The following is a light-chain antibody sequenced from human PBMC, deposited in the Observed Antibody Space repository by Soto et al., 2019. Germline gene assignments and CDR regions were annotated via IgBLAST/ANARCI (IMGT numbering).Light chain of an antibody. V-gene: IGKV1-5*01. CDR3: QQYNSYSWT. Sequence: DIQMTQAPSTLSASVGDRVTITCRASQSISYWLAWYQQKPGKAPNLLIYDASNLESGVPSRFSGSGIDTEFTLTISSLQPDDFATYYCQQYNSYSWTFGQGTKV. CDR2: DAS. J-gene: IGKJ1*01. CDR1: QSISYW.